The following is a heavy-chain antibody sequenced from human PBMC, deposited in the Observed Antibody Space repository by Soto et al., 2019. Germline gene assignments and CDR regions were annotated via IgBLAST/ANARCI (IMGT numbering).Heavy chain of an antibody. J-gene: IGHJ3*02. V-gene: IGHV4-59*01. CDR2: IYYSGST. D-gene: IGHD2-15*01. Sequence: SETLSLTCTVSGGSISSYYWSWIRQPPGKGLEWIGYIYYSGSTNYNPSLKSRVTISVDTSKNQFSLKLSSVTAADTAVYYCARVLRWEVATSDAFDIWGQGTMVTVSS. CDR1: GGSISSYY. CDR3: ARVLRWEVATSDAFDI.